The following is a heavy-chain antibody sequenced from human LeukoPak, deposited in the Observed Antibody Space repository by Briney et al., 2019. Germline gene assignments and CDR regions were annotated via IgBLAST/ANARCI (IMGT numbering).Heavy chain of an antibody. CDR3: ARLTGITMIVAP. Sequence: SETLSLTCTVSGGSISSSSYYWGWIRQPPGKGLEWIGSIYYSGSTYYNPSLKSRVTISVDTSKNQFSLKLSSVTAADTAVYYCARLTGITMIVAPWGQGTLVTVSS. CDR1: GGSISSSSYY. D-gene: IGHD3-22*01. J-gene: IGHJ5*02. CDR2: IYYSGST. V-gene: IGHV4-39*01.